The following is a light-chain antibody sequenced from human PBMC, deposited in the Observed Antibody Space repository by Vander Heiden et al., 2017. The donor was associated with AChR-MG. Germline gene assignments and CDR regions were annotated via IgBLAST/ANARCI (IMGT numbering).Light chain of an antibody. V-gene: IGKV3-15*01. J-gene: IGKJ1*01. CDR1: QSGSSN. CDR3: QQYNNWPPWT. CDR2: GAS. Sequence: EIVTTQSPATLSVSPGERATLSCSASQSGSSNLAWYQQKPVQAPRLLIYGASTRATGIPARFSGSGSGTEFTLTISSLQSEDFAVYYCQQYNNWPPWTFGQGTKVEIK.